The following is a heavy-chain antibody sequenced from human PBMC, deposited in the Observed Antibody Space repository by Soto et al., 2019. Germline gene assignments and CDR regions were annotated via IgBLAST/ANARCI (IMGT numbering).Heavy chain of an antibody. J-gene: IGHJ4*02. CDR1: GFTFSSYA. CDR2: ISGSGGST. Sequence: EVQLLESGGGLVQPGGSLRLSCAASGFTFSSYAMSWVRQAPGKGLEWVSAISGSGGSTYYADSVKGRSTISRDNSKNTLYLQMNSLRAEDTAVYYCAKDEARWRMVRGVTNFDYWGQGTLVTVSS. CDR3: AKDEARWRMVRGVTNFDY. V-gene: IGHV3-23*01. D-gene: IGHD3-10*01.